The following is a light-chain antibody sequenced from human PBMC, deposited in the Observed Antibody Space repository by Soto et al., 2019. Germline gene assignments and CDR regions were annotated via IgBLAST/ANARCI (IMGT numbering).Light chain of an antibody. CDR1: SGDIGSYNR. CDR3: SSYTNINTRACV. V-gene: IGLV2-14*01. Sequence: QSALTQPASVSGSPGQSITISCTGTSGDIGSYNRVSWYPQHPGKAPKLIIYEVTDRPSWVSNRFSGSKSGNTASLTISGLQAEDEAEYYCSSYTNINTRACVFGTGTKLTVL. CDR2: EVT. J-gene: IGLJ1*01.